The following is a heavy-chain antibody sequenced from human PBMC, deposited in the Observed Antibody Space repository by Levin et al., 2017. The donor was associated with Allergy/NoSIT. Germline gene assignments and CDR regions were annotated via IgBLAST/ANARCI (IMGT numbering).Heavy chain of an antibody. Sequence: GGSLRLSCAASGFTLTDYFMGWVRQGPGKGLEWVSYISVSGSPEFYADSVRGRFTISRDNAKDSLYLQMNSLRADDTAVYYCARRRAFGGIFDSYYNYGLDVWGQGTTVTVSS. CDR2: ISVSGSPE. J-gene: IGHJ6*02. CDR3: ARRRAFGGIFDSYYNYGLDV. CDR1: GFTLTDYF. D-gene: IGHD3-16*01. V-gene: IGHV3-11*01.